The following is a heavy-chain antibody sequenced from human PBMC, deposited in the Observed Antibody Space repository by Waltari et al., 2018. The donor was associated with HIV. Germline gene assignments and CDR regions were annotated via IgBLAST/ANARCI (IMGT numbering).Heavy chain of an antibody. J-gene: IGHJ3*02. Sequence: QVQLQESGPGLVKPSQTLSLPCSVPGGSISSGSYFWSWIRQPAGKGLEWIGRMYTSGSTNYNPSLKSRVTISGDTSKNQLSLKLRSVTAADTAVYYCARERVTTFGVVIVYEGFDIWGQGTKVIVSS. CDR1: GGSISSGSYF. CDR2: MYTSGST. D-gene: IGHD3-3*01. CDR3: ARERVTTFGVVIVYEGFDI. V-gene: IGHV4-61*02.